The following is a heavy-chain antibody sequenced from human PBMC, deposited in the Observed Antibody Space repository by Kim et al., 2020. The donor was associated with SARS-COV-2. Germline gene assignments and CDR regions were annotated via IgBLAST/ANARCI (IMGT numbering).Heavy chain of an antibody. CDR2: ISSNGGST. J-gene: IGHJ2*01. Sequence: GGSLRLSCAASGFTFSSYAMHWVRQAPGKGLEYVSAISSNGGSTYYANSVKGRFTISRDNSKNTLYLQMGSLRAEDMAVYYCASTRAIGGYWYFDLWGRGTLVTVSS. CDR3: ASTRAIGGYWYFDL. CDR1: GFTFSSYA. V-gene: IGHV3-64*01. D-gene: IGHD3-16*01.